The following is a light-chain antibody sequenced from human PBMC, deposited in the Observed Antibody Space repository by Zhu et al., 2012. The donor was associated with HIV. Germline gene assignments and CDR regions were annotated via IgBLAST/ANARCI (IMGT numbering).Light chain of an antibody. V-gene: IGKV3-20*01. J-gene: IGKJ2*01. CDR1: QSVNTH. CDR2: EAS. CDR3: QYYGRAPYT. Sequence: EIVMTQYPATLSASPGERATLYCRASQSVNTHLAWCRQKPGQAPRLLIYEASIRATGIPARFSGSGSGTDFTLTISRLEPEDFAVYHCQYYGRAPYTFGQGSKLEIK.